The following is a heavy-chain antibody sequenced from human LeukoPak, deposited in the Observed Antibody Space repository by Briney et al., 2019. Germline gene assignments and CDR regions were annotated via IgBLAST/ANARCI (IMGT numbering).Heavy chain of an antibody. V-gene: IGHV1-2*02. CDR2: INPNIGGT. J-gene: IGHJ4*03. CDR3: ARGGYSGYDFAN. CDR1: GYTFTGYY. Sequence: ASVKVSCKASGYTFTGYYMHWVRPAPGQGLWWMGWINPNIGGTNYAQKFQGRVTMTRDTSISTAYMELSRLRSDDTAVYYCARGGYSGYDFANWGQGTMVTVSS. D-gene: IGHD5-12*01.